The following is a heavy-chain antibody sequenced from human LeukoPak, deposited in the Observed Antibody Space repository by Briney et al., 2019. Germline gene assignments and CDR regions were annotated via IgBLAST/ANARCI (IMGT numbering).Heavy chain of an antibody. CDR1: GYTFTSNG. CDR3: ARGSSTMVRGVHDY. Sequence: ASVKVSCKASGYTFTSNGISWVRQAPGQGLEWMGWISGYDGNTNYAQKLQGSVTMTTDTSTSTAYMELRSLRSDDTAVYYCARGSSTMVRGVHDYWGQGTLVTVSS. D-gene: IGHD3-10*01. J-gene: IGHJ4*02. V-gene: IGHV1-18*01. CDR2: ISGYDGNT.